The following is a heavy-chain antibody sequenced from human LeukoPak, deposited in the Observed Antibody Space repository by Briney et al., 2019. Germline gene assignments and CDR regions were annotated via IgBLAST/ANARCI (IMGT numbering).Heavy chain of an antibody. D-gene: IGHD1-1*01. Sequence: PSETRSLTCTVSGGSISSYYWSWIRQPPGKGLEWIGHIYGSGSTNYNPSLKSRVTLSVDTSKNQFSLKLSSVTAADTAVYYCAREGTSGTHLNWFDPWGQGTLVTVSS. CDR3: AREGTSGTHLNWFDP. V-gene: IGHV4-59*01. CDR2: IYGSGST. J-gene: IGHJ5*02. CDR1: GGSISSYY.